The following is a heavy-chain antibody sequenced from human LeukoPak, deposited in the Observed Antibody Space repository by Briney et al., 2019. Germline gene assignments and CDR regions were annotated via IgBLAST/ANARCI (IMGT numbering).Heavy chain of an antibody. V-gene: IGHV3-23*01. CDR3: AKDGSWGDYYFYFYMDV. CDR1: GSGFTFGKFA. D-gene: IGHD3-16*01. CDR2: ISGSGYYT. J-gene: IGHJ6*03. Sequence: GGSLRLSCEASGSGFTFGKFAMSWVRQAPGKGLEWVSGISGSGYYTYYADSVKGRFTISRDNSKNTLYIQMNSLRAEDTAVYYCAKDGSWGDYYFYFYMDVWGKGTTVTVSS.